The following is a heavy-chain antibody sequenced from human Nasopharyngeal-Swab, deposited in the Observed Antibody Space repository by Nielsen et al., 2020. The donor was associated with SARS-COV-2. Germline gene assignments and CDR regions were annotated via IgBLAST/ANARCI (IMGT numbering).Heavy chain of an antibody. CDR2: IYTSGST. D-gene: IGHD3-9*01. CDR3: ARGGRNYDILTGVYFDY. J-gene: IGHJ4*02. CDR1: GGSISSGSYY. V-gene: IGHV4-61*02. Sequence: LRLSCTVSGGSISSGSYYWSWIRQPAGKGLEWIGRIYTSGSTNYNPSLKSRVTISVDTSKNQFSLKLSSVTAADTAVYYCARGGRNYDILTGVYFDYWGQGTLVTVSS.